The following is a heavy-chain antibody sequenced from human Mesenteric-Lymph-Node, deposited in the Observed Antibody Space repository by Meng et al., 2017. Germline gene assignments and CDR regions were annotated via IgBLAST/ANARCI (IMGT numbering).Heavy chain of an antibody. Sequence: GEALKISCAASGFTFSRYWMSWVRQAPGKGLEGVANIKQDGSEKYYVDSVKGRFTIARDNAKNSLYLQMNSLRAEDAAVYYCARAVGATDGGNYWGQGTLVTVSS. CDR1: GFTFSRYW. J-gene: IGHJ4*02. CDR3: ARAVGATDGGNY. D-gene: IGHD1-26*01. CDR2: IKQDGSEK. V-gene: IGHV3-7*01.